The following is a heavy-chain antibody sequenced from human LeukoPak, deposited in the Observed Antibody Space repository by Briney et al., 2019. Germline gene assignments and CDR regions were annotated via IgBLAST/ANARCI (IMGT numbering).Heavy chain of an antibody. V-gene: IGHV4-34*01. Sequence: NASETLSLTCGVYGGSFSGDYWSWVRQPPGKGLEWIGEINHGGSASYNPSLKSRVTISVDTSKIQFSLKLSSVTATDTAVYYCARMRDNWNVCVFDIWGQGTMVTVSS. CDR2: INHGGSA. CDR1: GGSFSGDY. CDR3: ARMRDNWNVCVFDI. D-gene: IGHD1-1*01. J-gene: IGHJ3*02.